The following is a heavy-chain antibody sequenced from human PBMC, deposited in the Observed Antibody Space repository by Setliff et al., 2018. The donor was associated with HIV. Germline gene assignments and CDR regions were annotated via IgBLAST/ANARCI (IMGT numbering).Heavy chain of an antibody. V-gene: IGHV1-2*06. D-gene: IGHD3-9*01. CDR1: GYTFTGYY. J-gene: IGHJ6*03. Sequence: ASVKVSCKASGYTFTGYYIHWVRQAPGQGLQWMGRINPNIGSTNYAQNFQGRATMTRVTSVNTAFMELSNLRSDDTAVYYCARDYRTTDILSSGYMDVWGKGTTVTVSS. CDR2: INPNIGST. CDR3: ARDYRTTDILSSGYMDV.